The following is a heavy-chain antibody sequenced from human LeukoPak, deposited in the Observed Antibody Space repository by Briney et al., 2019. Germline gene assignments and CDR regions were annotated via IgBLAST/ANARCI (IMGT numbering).Heavy chain of an antibody. D-gene: IGHD4-17*01. CDR2: INPNSGGT. CDR3: ARDLPTATTRSAFDI. J-gene: IGHJ3*02. V-gene: IGHV1-2*06. CDR1: GYTFTGYY. Sequence: ASVKVSCKASGYTFTGYYMHWVRQAPGQGLEWMGRINPNSGGTNYAQKFQGRVTMTRDTSISTAYMELSRLRSDDTAVYYCARDLPTATTRSAFDIWGQGTMVTVSS.